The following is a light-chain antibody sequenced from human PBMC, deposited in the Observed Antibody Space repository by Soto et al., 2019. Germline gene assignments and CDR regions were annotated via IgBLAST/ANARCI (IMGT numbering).Light chain of an antibody. Sequence: DIQLTQSPSFLSASVGDRVTITCRASQGISSYLAWYQQKPGKAPKLLIYAASTLQSEVPSRFSGTISGTEFTLTISSLQPEDFATYYCQQLNIFPFTFGPGTKVDIK. CDR3: QQLNIFPFT. V-gene: IGKV1-9*01. CDR2: AAS. CDR1: QGISSY. J-gene: IGKJ3*01.